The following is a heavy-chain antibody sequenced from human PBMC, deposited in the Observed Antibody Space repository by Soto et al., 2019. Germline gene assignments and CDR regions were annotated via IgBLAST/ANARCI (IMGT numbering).Heavy chain of an antibody. J-gene: IGHJ3*02. Sequence: GASVKVSCKASGYTFTNYGISWMRQAPEQGLEWMGWISAHNGNTNCAQKVQGRVTMTTDTSTSTAYMELRSLTYDDTAVYFCARDPGIAVVTDAFDIWGQGTMVTVSS. CDR2: ISAHNGNT. D-gene: IGHD6-19*01. CDR1: GYTFTNYG. CDR3: ARDPGIAVVTDAFDI. V-gene: IGHV1-18*04.